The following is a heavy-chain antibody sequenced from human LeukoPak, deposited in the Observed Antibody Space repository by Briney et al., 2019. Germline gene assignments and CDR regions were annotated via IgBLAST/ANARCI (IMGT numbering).Heavy chain of an antibody. CDR1: GFTFRSYA. CDR3: AGGTTGYYYGMDV. CDR2: IYSGGST. J-gene: IGHJ6*02. V-gene: IGHV3-53*01. D-gene: IGHD4-17*01. Sequence: GGSLRLSCAASGFTFRSYAMSWVRQAPGKGLEWVSVIYSGGSTYYADSVKGRFTISRDNSKNTLYLQMNSLRAEDTAVYYCAGGTTGYYYGMDVWGQGTTVTVSS.